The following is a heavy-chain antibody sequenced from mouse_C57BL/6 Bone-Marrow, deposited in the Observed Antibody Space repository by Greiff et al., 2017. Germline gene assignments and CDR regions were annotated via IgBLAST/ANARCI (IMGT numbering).Heavy chain of an antibody. J-gene: IGHJ3*01. CDR3: ARETGYYGSWTAY. V-gene: IGHV1-42*01. D-gene: IGHD1-1*01. CDR2: INPSTGGT. CDR1: GYSFTGYY. Sequence: EVQLQQSGPELVKPGASVKISCKASGYSFTGYYMNWVKQSPEKSLEWIGEINPSTGGTTYNQKFKAKATLTVDKSSSTAYMQLKSLTSEDSAVYYCARETGYYGSWTAYWGQGTLVTVSA.